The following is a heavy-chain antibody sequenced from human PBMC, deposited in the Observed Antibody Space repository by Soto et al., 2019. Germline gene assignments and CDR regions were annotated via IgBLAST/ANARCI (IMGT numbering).Heavy chain of an antibody. V-gene: IGHV1-18*01. CDR1: GYNFNNYG. D-gene: IGHD2-21*02. Sequence: QVQLVQSGPEVKKPGASVTLSCKASGYNFNNYGISWVRQAPGQGLEWMGWISGNNGNTKYGQKFQGRVYLTTASSTSTAYMEMRSLRSDDTADYYCVRRVVTTLDDAFDIWGPGTRVTVSS. J-gene: IGHJ3*02. CDR3: VRRVVTTLDDAFDI. CDR2: ISGNNGNT.